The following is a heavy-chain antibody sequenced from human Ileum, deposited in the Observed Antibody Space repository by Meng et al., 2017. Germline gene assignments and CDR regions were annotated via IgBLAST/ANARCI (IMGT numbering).Heavy chain of an antibody. V-gene: IGHV4-30-4*01. J-gene: IGHJ4*02. CDR2: IYYDGSS. CDR3: AREFYVDTAMVIDS. D-gene: IGHD5-18*01. Sequence: QVQLQESGPGLVKPSQTLSLPCSVSNGSLTNVNNYWNWIRQAPGQALEHIGYIYYDGSSYATPSLKSRVTMSIGTSTNQFSLRLDSVTAADTAVYYCAREFYVDTAMVIDSWGPGALVTVSS. CDR1: NGSLTNVNNY.